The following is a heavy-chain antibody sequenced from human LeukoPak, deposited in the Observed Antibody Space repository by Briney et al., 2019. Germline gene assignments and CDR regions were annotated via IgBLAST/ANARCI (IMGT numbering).Heavy chain of an antibody. CDR1: GFTYSSYV. Sequence: GGSLRLSCAASGFTYSSYVMSWVRQAPGKGLEWVSTISGRGVSTYYADSVKGRFTVSRDYSKNTLDLQMNGLRVDDTAVYYCAKSEGPQLWLAIDYWGQGTLVTVSS. J-gene: IGHJ4*02. CDR2: ISGRGVST. D-gene: IGHD5-18*01. CDR3: AKSEGPQLWLAIDY. V-gene: IGHV3-23*01.